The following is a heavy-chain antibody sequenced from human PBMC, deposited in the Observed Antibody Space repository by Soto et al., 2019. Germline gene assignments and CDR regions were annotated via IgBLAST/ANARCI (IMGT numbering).Heavy chain of an antibody. J-gene: IGHJ6*03. V-gene: IGHV4-34*01. CDR3: ARGWGAAANYYYMDV. CDR2: INHSGST. CDR1: GGSFSGYY. D-gene: IGHD6-13*01. Sequence: SETLSLTCAVYGGSFSGYYWSWIRQPPGKGLEWIGEINHSGSTNYNPSLKSRVTISVDTSKNQFSLKLSSVTAADTAVYYCARGWGAAANYYYMDVWGKGTTVTVSS.